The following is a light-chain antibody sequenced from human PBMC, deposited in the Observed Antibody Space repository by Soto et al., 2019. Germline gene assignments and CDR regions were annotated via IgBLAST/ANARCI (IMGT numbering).Light chain of an antibody. Sequence: EIVLTQSPGTLSLSPGDRATLSCRASQSVSSGCLAWYQQKPGQAPRLLISGASNRATGIPDRFSGSGSGTDFTLTISRLESEDFAVYYSQQCGYSVTWTFGQGTQVEIK. CDR1: QSVSSGC. CDR2: GAS. J-gene: IGKJ1*01. V-gene: IGKV3-20*01. CDR3: QQCGYSVTWT.